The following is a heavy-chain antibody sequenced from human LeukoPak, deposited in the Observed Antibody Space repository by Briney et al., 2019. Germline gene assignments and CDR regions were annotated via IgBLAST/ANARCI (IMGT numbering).Heavy chain of an antibody. CDR1: GGTFSSYA. V-gene: IGHV1-46*01. Sequence: ASVKVSCKASGGTFSSYAFSWVRQAPGQGLEWMGIINPSGGSTSYAQKFQGRVTMTRDMSTSTVYMELSSLRSEDTAVYYCARDLRVDARSIVVVVAATTTLDYWGQGTLVTVSS. CDR3: ARDLRVDARSIVVVVAATTTLDY. D-gene: IGHD2-15*01. J-gene: IGHJ4*02. CDR2: INPSGGST.